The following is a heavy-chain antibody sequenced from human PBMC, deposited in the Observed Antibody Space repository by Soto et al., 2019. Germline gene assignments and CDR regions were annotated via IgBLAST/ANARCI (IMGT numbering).Heavy chain of an antibody. D-gene: IGHD2-15*01. CDR1: GFTFSNYA. J-gene: IGHJ6*02. Sequence: QVQLVESGGGVVQPGRSLRLSCAASGFTFSNYAMYWVRQAPGKGLEWVAVISYDGNNKYYADSVKGRFTISRDNSKNTLYLQMNILRAEDTAVYYCARAGCDGGTCYTLVGLRYGMDVWGQGTTVTVS. V-gene: IGHV3-30-3*01. CDR3: ARAGCDGGTCYTLVGLRYGMDV. CDR2: ISYDGNNK.